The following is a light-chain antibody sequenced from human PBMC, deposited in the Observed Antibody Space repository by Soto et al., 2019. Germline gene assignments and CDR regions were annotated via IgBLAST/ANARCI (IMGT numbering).Light chain of an antibody. V-gene: IGKV3-20*01. CDR3: QQYGSSGT. CDR1: QSVSSY. Sequence: EIVLTQPPATLSLSPGERATLSCRASQSVSSYLAWYQQKPGQAPRLLIYDASNRATGIPDRFSGSGSGTDFTLTISRLEPEDFAVYYCQQYGSSGTFGQGTKVDIK. J-gene: IGKJ1*01. CDR2: DAS.